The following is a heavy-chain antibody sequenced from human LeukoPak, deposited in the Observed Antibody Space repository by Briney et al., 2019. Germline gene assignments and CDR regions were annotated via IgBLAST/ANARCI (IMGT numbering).Heavy chain of an antibody. J-gene: IGHJ4*02. D-gene: IGHD6-19*01. CDR1: GFSLSTPGVG. Sequence: SGPTLVNPTQTLTLTCTFSGFSLSTPGVGVGWIRQPPGKGLEWIGEINHSGSTNYNPSLKSRVTISVDKSKNQFSLKLSSVTAADTAVYYCASPYSSGWAPVGYWGQGTLVTVSS. CDR3: ASPYSSGWAPVGY. V-gene: IGHV4-4*02. CDR2: INHSGST.